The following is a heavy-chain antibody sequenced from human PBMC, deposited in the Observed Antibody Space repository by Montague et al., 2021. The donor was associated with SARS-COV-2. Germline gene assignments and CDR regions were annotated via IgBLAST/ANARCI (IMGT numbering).Heavy chain of an antibody. J-gene: IGHJ5*02. Sequence: SETLSLTCSVSGDSITTYYWSWIRQSPGRGLEWIGHIYYTGTTKYNPSLKSRVTISVDTSRRQFSLKLKSVTAADTAVYYCAREGYCSGGTCYSSGPNWFDPWGQGTLVTVSS. D-gene: IGHD2-15*01. V-gene: IGHV4-59*01. CDR2: IYYTGTT. CDR3: AREGYCSGGTCYSSGPNWFDP. CDR1: GDSITTYY.